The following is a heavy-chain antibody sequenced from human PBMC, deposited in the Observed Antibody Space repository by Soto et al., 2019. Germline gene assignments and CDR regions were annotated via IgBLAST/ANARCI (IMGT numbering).Heavy chain of an antibody. D-gene: IGHD2-2*02. CDR1: GGTFSSYA. V-gene: IGHV1-69*13. J-gene: IGHJ1*01. CDR3: ARLGYCSSTSCYKPPPTDDEYFQH. CDR2: IIPIFGTA. Sequence: GASVKVSCKASGGTFSSYAISWVRQAPGQGLEWMGGIIPIFGTANYAQKFQGRVTITADESTSTAYMELSSLRSEDTAVYYCARLGYCSSTSCYKPPPTDDEYFQHWGQGTLVTVSS.